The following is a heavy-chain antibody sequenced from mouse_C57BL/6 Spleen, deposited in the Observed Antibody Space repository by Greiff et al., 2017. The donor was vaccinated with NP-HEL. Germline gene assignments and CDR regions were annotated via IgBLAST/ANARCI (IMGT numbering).Heavy chain of an antibody. CDR3: TREGDYYGSSLFDY. J-gene: IGHJ2*01. CDR1: GFTFSSYA. Sequence: DVMLVESGEGLVKPGGSLKLSCAASGFTFSSYAMSWVRQTPEKRLEWVAYISSGGDYIYYADTVKGRFTISRDNARNTLYLQMSSLKSEDTAMYYCTREGDYYGSSLFDYWGQGTTLTVSS. CDR2: ISSGGDYI. V-gene: IGHV5-9-1*02. D-gene: IGHD1-1*01.